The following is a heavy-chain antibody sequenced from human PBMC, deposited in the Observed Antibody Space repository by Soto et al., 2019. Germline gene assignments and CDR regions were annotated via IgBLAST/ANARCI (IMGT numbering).Heavy chain of an antibody. CDR1: GFTFSSYA. D-gene: IGHD6-13*01. Sequence: GGSLRLSCAASGFTFSSYAMSWVRQAPGKGLEWVSAISGSGGSTYYADPVKGRFTISRDNSKNTLYLQMNSLRAEDTAVYYCAKASSIAAAGNWFDPWGQGTLVTVSS. J-gene: IGHJ5*02. CDR3: AKASSIAAAGNWFDP. V-gene: IGHV3-23*01. CDR2: ISGSGGST.